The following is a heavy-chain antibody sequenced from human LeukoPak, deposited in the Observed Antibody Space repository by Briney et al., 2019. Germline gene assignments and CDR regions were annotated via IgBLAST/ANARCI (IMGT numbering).Heavy chain of an antibody. J-gene: IGHJ5*02. CDR1: GNTFTNYY. CDR2: INPNAGTT. V-gene: IGHV1-46*01. CDR3: ARDGDENSSSWSWFDP. D-gene: IGHD6-13*01. Sequence: ASVKVSCKASGNTFTNYYMHWVRQAPGQGLEWMGIINPNAGTTTYAQKFQGRVTMTRDTSTSTVYMELSSLRSEDTAVYYCARDGDENSSSWSWFDPWGQGTLVTVSS.